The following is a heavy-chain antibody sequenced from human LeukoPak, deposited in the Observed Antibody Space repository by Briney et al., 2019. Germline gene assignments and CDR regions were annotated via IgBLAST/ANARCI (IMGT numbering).Heavy chain of an antibody. D-gene: IGHD3-10*01. CDR2: IIPIFGTA. V-gene: IGHV1-69*05. CDR3: VTSYYYGSGSYYHLDY. CDR1: GGTFSSYA. Sequence: SVKVSCKASGGTFSSYAISWVRQAPGQGLEWMGRIIPIFGTANYAQKFQGRVTITTDESTSTAYMELSSLRSENTAVYYCVTSYYYGSGSYYHLDYWGQGTLVTVSS. J-gene: IGHJ4*02.